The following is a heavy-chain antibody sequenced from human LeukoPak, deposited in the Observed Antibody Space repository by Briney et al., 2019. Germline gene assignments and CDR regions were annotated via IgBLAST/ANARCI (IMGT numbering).Heavy chain of an antibody. CDR3: ATISRSDGGGFDY. Sequence: GGSPRLSCAASGFTFSDYYMSWIRQAPGKGLEWVSYISTGGSTIYYVDSVRGRFTVSRDNAKNSLYLQMNSLRAEDTAMYYCATISRSDGGGFDYWGQGTLVTVSS. J-gene: IGHJ4*02. CDR1: GFTFSDYY. V-gene: IGHV3-11*01. D-gene: IGHD3-16*01. CDR2: ISTGGSTI.